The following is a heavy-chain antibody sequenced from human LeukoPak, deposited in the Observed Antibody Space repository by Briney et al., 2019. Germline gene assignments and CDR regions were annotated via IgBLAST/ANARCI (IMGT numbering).Heavy chain of an antibody. CDR3: ARSSSGWGTPDY. D-gene: IGHD6-19*01. V-gene: IGHV4-59*01. J-gene: IGHJ4*02. CDR1: GGSISSYY. CDR2: IYYSGST. Sequence: SETLSLTCTVSGGSISSYYWSWIRQPPGKGLEWIGYIYYSGSTNYNPSLKSRVTISVDTSKNQFSLKLSSVTAADTAVYYCARSSSGWGTPDYWGQGTLVTVSS.